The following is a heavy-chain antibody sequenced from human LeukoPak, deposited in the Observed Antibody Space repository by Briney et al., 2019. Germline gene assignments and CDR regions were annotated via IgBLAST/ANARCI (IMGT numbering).Heavy chain of an antibody. J-gene: IGHJ4*02. D-gene: IGHD4-17*01. CDR2: IYYSGST. CDR1: GGSISSYY. Sequence: SETLSLTCTVSGGSISSYYWSWIRQPPGKGLEWIGYIYYSGSTNYNPSLKSRVTISVDTSKNQFPLKLSSVTAADTAVYYCARHSGDYVDDWGQGTLVTVSS. CDR3: ARHSGDYVDD. V-gene: IGHV4-59*01.